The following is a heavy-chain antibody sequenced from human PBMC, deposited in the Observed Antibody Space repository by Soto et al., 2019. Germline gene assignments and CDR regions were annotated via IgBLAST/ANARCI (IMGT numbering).Heavy chain of an antibody. D-gene: IGHD6-19*01. CDR2: IYYSGTT. CDR3: ARRRYSSAWYVDY. J-gene: IGHJ4*02. V-gene: IGHV4-39*01. Sequence: SETLSLTCTVSGDSISSGNYYWGWIRQPPGKGLEWVASIYYSGTTYYNPSLKSRVTISVDTSKNQFSLQLTSVTATDTAVYYCARRRYSSAWYVDYWGQGTLVTVSS. CDR1: GDSISSGNYY.